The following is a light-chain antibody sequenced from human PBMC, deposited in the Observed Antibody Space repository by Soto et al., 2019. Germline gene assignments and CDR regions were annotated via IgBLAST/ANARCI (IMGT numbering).Light chain of an antibody. CDR3: SSYTSRRSVV. V-gene: IGLV2-14*01. J-gene: IGLJ2*01. CDR1: SSDIGVYNY. Sequence: QSVLTQPASVSGSPGQSITISCTGTSSDIGVYNYVSWYQQHPGKAPKPLIYEVSSRPSGVSDRFSGSKSGNTASLTISGLQAEDEGDYYCSSYTSRRSVVFGGGTKVTVL. CDR2: EVS.